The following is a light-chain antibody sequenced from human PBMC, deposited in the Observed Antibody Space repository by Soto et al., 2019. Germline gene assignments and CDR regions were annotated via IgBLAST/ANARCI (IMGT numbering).Light chain of an antibody. V-gene: IGLV2-8*01. CDR3: SSYAGSNNVV. J-gene: IGLJ2*01. Sequence: QPVLTQSASVSGSPGQSITISCTGTSSDVGGYNYVSWYQQHPGKAPKLMIYEVSKRPSGVPDRFSGSKSGNTASLTVSGLQAEDEADYYCSSYAGSNNVVFGGGTKLTVL. CDR1: SSDVGGYNY. CDR2: EVS.